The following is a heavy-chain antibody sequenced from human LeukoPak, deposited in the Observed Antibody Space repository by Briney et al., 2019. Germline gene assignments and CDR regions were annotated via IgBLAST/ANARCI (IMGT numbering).Heavy chain of an antibody. CDR3: ARAGVTNQLGQAYWYFDL. CDR1: GFTFGSSA. D-gene: IGHD7-27*01. CDR2: IQKDGSEV. Sequence: PGGSLRLSCAASGFTFGSSAMSWVRQAPGKGLEWVAKIQKDGSEVYYVDSMEGRFTISRDNAENSLYLQMHSLRAEDTAVYSCARAGVTNQLGQAYWYFDLWGRSTLVTVSS. V-gene: IGHV3-7*01. J-gene: IGHJ2*01.